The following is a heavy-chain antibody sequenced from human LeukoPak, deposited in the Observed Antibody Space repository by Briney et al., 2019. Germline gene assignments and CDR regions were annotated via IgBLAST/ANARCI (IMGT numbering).Heavy chain of an antibody. CDR2: IYYSGST. J-gene: IGHJ4*02. Sequence: SETLSLTCTVSGGSMSSSTYYWGWIRQPPGKGLEWIRSIYYSGSTYYNPSLKSRVTISGDTSKNQFSLKLSSMTAADTAVYYCATRTIAAPTSKFFDSWGQGTLVTVSS. D-gene: IGHD6-13*01. V-gene: IGHV4-39*01. CDR3: ATRTIAAPTSKFFDS. CDR1: GGSMSSSTYY.